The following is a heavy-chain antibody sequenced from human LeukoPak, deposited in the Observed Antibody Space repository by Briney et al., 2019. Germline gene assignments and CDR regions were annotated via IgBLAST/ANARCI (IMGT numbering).Heavy chain of an antibody. J-gene: IGHJ5*02. V-gene: IGHV4-59*12. CDR2: IQYSGST. D-gene: IGHD5-12*01. CDR3: ARRRSGLNWYDP. CDR1: GGSISSYY. Sequence: SETLSLTCTVSGGSISSYYWSWIRQPAGKGLECIGGIQYSGSTYFNPSLKSRVTISIDTSKSQISLNLISVTAADTAVYYCARRRSGLNWYDPWGQGTLVTVSS.